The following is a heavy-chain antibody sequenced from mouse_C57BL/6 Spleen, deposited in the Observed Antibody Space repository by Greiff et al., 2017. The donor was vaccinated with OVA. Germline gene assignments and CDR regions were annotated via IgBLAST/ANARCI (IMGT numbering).Heavy chain of an antibody. Sequence: QVQLQQSDAELVKPGASVKISCKVSGYTFTDHTIHWMKQRPEQGLEWIGYIYPRDGSTKYDEKVKGKATLTADTSSSTAYMQLNSLTSEDSAVYFCARRRIYYYGSSYDYVDYWGKGTTLTVAS. CDR3: ARRRIYYYGSSYDYVDY. J-gene: IGHJ2*01. V-gene: IGHV1-78*01. CDR2: IYPRDGST. D-gene: IGHD1-1*01. CDR1: GYTFTDHT.